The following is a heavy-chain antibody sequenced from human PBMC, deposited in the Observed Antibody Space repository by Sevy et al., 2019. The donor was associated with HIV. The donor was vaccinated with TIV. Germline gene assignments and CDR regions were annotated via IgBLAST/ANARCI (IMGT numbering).Heavy chain of an antibody. Sequence: ASVKVSCKASGYTFSSNGIAWVRQAPGQGLQWMGWIGVYNGNSKYAQNLQDRLTMTTDTSTSTAYMGLKSLRSDDTAVYYCARVPTYYFGSGTYFDYWGHGTLVTVSS. CDR2: IGVYNGNS. D-gene: IGHD3-10*01. CDR1: GYTFSSNG. V-gene: IGHV1-18*01. CDR3: ARVPTYYFGSGTYFDY. J-gene: IGHJ4*01.